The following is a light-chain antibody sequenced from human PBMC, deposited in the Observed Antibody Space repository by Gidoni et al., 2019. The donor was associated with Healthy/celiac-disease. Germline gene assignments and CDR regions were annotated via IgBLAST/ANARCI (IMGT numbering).Light chain of an antibody. J-gene: IGKJ2*01. CDR3: QQYGSSPMYT. CDR2: SAS. V-gene: IGKV3-20*01. Sequence: EIVLTQSPGPLSLSPGERATLSCRASQSVSSGYLAWYQQKPGQPPRLLIYSASSRATGIPDRFSGSGSGTDFTLTISGLEPEDFAVYYCQQYGSSPMYTFGQGTKLEFK. CDR1: QSVSSGY.